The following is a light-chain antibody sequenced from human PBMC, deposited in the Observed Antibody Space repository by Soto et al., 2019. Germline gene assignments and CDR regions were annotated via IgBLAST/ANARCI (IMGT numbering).Light chain of an antibody. CDR2: GAS. CDR1: QSVSSTY. J-gene: IGKJ1*01. CDR3: QQCDSSPWT. Sequence: EIVLTQSPGTLSLSPGERATLSCRASQSVSSTYLAWYQQKPGQAPRLLIYGASSRATGIPGRFSGGGSGTDFTLTISRVEPEDVAVYYCQQCDSSPWTFGQGTKVEIK. V-gene: IGKV3-20*01.